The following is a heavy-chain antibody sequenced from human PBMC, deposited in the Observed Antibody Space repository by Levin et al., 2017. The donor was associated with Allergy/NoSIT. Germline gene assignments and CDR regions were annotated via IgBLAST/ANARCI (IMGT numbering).Heavy chain of an antibody. CDR2: INDRGTT. Sequence: SETLSLTCGVSGGSLKGFYWSWIRQSPGQGLEWIGEINDRGTTNYNPSLTSRLTITVDTSKNQFSLTLTPVTTADTAVYYCAPIRHDTTNKVSAHVFDVDVWGRGTTVTVSS. CDR3: APIRHDTTNKVSAHVFDVDV. V-gene: IGHV4-34*01. CDR1: GGSLKGFY. D-gene: IGHD1-14*01. J-gene: IGHJ6*04.